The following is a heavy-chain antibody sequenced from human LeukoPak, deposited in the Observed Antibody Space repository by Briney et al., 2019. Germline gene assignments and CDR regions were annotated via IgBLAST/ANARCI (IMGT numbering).Heavy chain of an antibody. CDR2: IKQDGSEK. V-gene: IGHV3-7*01. Sequence: GGSLRLSCAASKFTFSDYWMNWVRQAPGKGLECVANIKQDGSEKYYVDSVRGRFTISRDNAKNSLYLQMNGLRAEDTAVYYCAREHITMVRGVITYFDYWGQGTLVTVSS. J-gene: IGHJ4*02. CDR1: KFTFSDYW. D-gene: IGHD3-10*01. CDR3: AREHITMVRGVITYFDY.